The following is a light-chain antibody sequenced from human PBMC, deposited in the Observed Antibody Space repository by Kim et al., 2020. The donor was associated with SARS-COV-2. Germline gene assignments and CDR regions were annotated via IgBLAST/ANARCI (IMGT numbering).Light chain of an antibody. J-gene: IGLJ3*02. CDR1: NSNIGSNT. CDR3: SAWDDALNGDWV. Sequence: QSVLTQPPSASGTPGQRVTISCSGSNSNIGSNTVTWYKQLPGTAPKLLIYNDNQRPSGVPDRFSGSKSGTSASLAISGLQSDDEADYYCSAWDDALNGDWVFGGGTKLTVL. V-gene: IGLV1-44*01. CDR2: NDN.